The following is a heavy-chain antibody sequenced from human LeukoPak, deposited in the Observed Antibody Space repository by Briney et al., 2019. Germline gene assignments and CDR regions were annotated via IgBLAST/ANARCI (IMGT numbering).Heavy chain of an antibody. J-gene: IGHJ5*02. Sequence: SETLSLTCTVSGGSISTSNYYWGWIRQPPGKGLEWIGNIFYSGSTYYSPSLKSRVTISLDTSKNQFSLKLSSVTAADTAVYYCARDTCSSTSCYRGWFDPWGQGTLVTVSS. V-gene: IGHV4-39*07. CDR1: GGSISTSNYY. CDR3: ARDTCSSTSCYRGWFDP. D-gene: IGHD2-2*02. CDR2: IFYSGST.